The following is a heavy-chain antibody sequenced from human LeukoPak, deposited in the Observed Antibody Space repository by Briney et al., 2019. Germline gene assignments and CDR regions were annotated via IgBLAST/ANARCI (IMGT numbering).Heavy chain of an antibody. CDR2: IYYSGST. J-gene: IGHJ4*02. CDR3: ARELTLTGYYRGLDY. Sequence: SSETLSLTCTVSGGSISSSSYYWGWIRQPPGKGLEWIGSIYYSGSTNYNPSLKSRVTISVDTSKNQFSLKLSSVTAADTAVYYCARELTLTGYYRGLDYWGQGTLVTVSS. CDR1: GGSISSSSYY. V-gene: IGHV4-39*07. D-gene: IGHD3-9*01.